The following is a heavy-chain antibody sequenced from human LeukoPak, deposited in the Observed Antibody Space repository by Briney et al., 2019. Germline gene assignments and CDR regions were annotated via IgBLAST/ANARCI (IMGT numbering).Heavy chain of an antibody. CDR3: VQDGALDYGGETAFGI. D-gene: IGHD4-23*01. V-gene: IGHV3-23*01. J-gene: IGHJ3*02. CDR2: ISTDGTRT. CDR1: GFTFSRYA. Sequence: GGSLRLSCVASGFTFSRYAMDWVRQAPGKGLEWVSAISTDGTRTFYADSVKGRFTLSRDNSQNTLYLQMNSLRAEDTAIYYCVQDGALDYGGETAFGIWGQGTMVTVSS.